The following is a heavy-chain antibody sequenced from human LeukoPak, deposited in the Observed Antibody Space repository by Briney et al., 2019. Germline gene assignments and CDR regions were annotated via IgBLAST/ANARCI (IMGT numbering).Heavy chain of an antibody. CDR1: GGSISSYY. CDR2: IYYNGST. Sequence: PSETLSLTCTVSGGSISSYYWSWIRQPPGKGLEWIGYIYYNGSTNYNPSLKSRVTISVDTSKNQFSLKLSSVTAADTAVYYCARGGRRMGAFDIWGQGTMVTVSS. D-gene: IGHD1-26*01. J-gene: IGHJ3*02. CDR3: ARGGRRMGAFDI. V-gene: IGHV4-59*08.